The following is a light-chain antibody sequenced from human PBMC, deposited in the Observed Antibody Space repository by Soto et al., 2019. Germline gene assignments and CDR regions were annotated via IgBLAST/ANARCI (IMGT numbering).Light chain of an antibody. Sequence: QSVLTQPPSVSGAPGQRVIISCTGSSSNIGAGYDVHWYQQHPGTAPKPLIFGNNTRPSGVPNRFSGSKSGTTASLPITGLQADDECDYYCLSYASTLSDRYVFGTGTKVTVL. J-gene: IGLJ1*01. V-gene: IGLV1-40*01. CDR2: GNN. CDR1: SSNIGAGYD. CDR3: LSYASTLSDRYV.